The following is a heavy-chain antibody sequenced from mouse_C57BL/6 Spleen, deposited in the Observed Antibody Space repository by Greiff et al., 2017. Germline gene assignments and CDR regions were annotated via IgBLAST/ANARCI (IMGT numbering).Heavy chain of an antibody. CDR2: INPSSGYT. CDR1: GYTFTSYW. CDR3: STPYVSAMDY. Sequence: VQLVEPGAELAKPGASVKLSCKASGYTFTSYWMHWVKQRPGQGLEWIGYINPSSGYTKYNQKFKDKATLTADKPSSTAYMQQRSLTYEDSAVFYYSTPYVSAMDYWGTGTSVTVSS. V-gene: IGHV1-7*01. J-gene: IGHJ4*01.